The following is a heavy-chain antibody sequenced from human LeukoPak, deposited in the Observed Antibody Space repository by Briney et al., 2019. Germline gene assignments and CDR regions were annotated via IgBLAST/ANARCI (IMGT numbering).Heavy chain of an antibody. CDR1: GYTFTGYY. CDR2: INPNSGGT. V-gene: IGHV1-2*02. D-gene: IGHD6-6*01. J-gene: IGHJ6*03. CDR3: ARVVAARPDYYYYMDV. Sequence: ASVKVSCKASGYTFTGYYMHWVRQAPGQGLEWMGWINPNSGGTNYAQKFQGRVTITADESTSTAYMELSSLRSEDTAVYYCARVVAARPDYYYYMDVWGKGTTVTVSS.